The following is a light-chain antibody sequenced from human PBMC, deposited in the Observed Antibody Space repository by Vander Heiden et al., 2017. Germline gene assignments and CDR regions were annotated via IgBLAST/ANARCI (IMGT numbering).Light chain of an antibody. CDR3: QQNGSSPWT. CDR1: QRVSRSY. Sequence: IVLTPSPGTLTLSPGARATLSCRPNQRVSRSYLAWYQQKPGQAPRLLIYGASSRATGIPDRFSGSGSGTDFTLTISRLEPEDVAVYYCQQNGSSPWTFGQGTKVEIK. CDR2: GAS. J-gene: IGKJ1*01. V-gene: IGKV3-20*01.